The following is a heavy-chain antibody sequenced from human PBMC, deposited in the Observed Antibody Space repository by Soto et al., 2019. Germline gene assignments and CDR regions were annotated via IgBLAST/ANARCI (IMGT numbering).Heavy chain of an antibody. CDR1: GFTFSSYG. V-gene: IGHV3-33*01. D-gene: IGHD6-19*01. CDR3: ARDTSRGGWYWCVGNWFDP. Sequence: QVQLVESGGGVVQPGRSLRLSCAASGFTFSSYGMHWVRQAPGKGLEWVAVIWYDGSNKYYADSVKGRFTISRDNSKNTPYLQMNSLRAEDTAVYYCARDTSRGGWYWCVGNWFDPWGQGTLVTVSS. J-gene: IGHJ5*02. CDR2: IWYDGSNK.